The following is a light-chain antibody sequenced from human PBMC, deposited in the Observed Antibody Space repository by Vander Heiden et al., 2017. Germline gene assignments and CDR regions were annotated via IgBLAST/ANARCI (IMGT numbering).Light chain of an antibody. V-gene: IGKV4-1*01. CDR2: WAS. CDR3: QQYYSIHS. CDR1: QSILYSSNNKDC. Sequence: DIVMTQSPDSLAVSLGERATINCKSSQSILYSSNNKDCLAWFQQKPGQPPKLLIYWASTRESGVPDRFNGSGSGTDFTLTISSLQAADVAVYYCQQYYSIHSFGQGTKLEIK. J-gene: IGKJ1*01.